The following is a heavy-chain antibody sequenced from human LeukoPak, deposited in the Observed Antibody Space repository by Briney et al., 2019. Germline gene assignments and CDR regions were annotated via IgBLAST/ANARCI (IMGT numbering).Heavy chain of an antibody. J-gene: IGHJ4*02. CDR2: IRKKAYGETT. CDR3: ARGLHDYGDSNYYFDQ. CDR1: GFTFGDDG. Sequence: GGSLRLSCTASGFTFGDDGWSWFRQASGKGLEWICFIRKKAYGETTEYAASVRGRFTISRDDAKSIAYLQMNFLNTEDTALYYCARGLHDYGDSNYYFDQWGQGTLVTVSS. V-gene: IGHV3-49*03. D-gene: IGHD4-17*01.